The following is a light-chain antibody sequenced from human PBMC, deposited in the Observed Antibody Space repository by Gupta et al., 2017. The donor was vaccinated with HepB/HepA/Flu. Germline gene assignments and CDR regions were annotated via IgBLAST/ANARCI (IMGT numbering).Light chain of an antibody. CDR3: QVWVNSTAVV. V-gene: IGLV3-9*01. Sequence: SYEMTQPLSVSVALGQTAKITCGGNKIGNKNLQWYQQKPGQAPVLVLYRDSSRPSGIPERFSGSNSGNTATLTISRAQAGDEAAYYCQVWVNSTAVVFGGGTKLAVL. J-gene: IGLJ2*01. CDR2: RDS. CDR1: KIGNKN.